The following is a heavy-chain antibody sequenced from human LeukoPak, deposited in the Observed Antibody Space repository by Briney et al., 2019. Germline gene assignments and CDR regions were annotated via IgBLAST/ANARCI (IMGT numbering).Heavy chain of an antibody. Sequence: DPSETLSLTCTDSGGSISSYYWSWIRQPAGKGLEWIGRIYTSGSTNYNPSLKSRVTMSVDTSKNQFSLKLSSVTAADTAVYYCARDGRLSYYYGMDVWGQGTTVTVSS. CDR1: GGSISSYY. D-gene: IGHD1-26*01. CDR3: ARDGRLSYYYGMDV. V-gene: IGHV4-4*07. J-gene: IGHJ6*02. CDR2: IYTSGST.